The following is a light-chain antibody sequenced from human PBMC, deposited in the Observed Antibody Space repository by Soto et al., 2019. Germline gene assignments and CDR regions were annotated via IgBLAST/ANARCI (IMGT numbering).Light chain of an antibody. CDR3: SSYTSSSTLV. V-gene: IGLV2-14*01. CDR2: EVS. CDR1: SRDVGGYNY. J-gene: IGLJ1*01. Sequence: QSALTQPASVSGSHGQSITISCTGTSRDVGGYNYVSWYQQHPGKAPKLMIYEVSNRPSGVSNRFSGSKSGNTASLTISGLQAEDEADYYCSSYTSSSTLVFGTGTKLTVL.